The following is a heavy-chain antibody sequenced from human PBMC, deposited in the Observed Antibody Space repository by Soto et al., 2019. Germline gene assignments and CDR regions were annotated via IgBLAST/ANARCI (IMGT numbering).Heavy chain of an antibody. Sequence: ASVKVSCKASGYTFTSYGISWVRQAPGQGLEWMGWISAYNGNTNYAQKLQGRVTMTTDTSTSAAYMELRSLRSDDTAVYYCASNWNQQYNWFDPWGQGTLVTVSS. CDR1: GYTFTSYG. CDR3: ASNWNQQYNWFDP. V-gene: IGHV1-18*01. CDR2: ISAYNGNT. J-gene: IGHJ5*02. D-gene: IGHD1-20*01.